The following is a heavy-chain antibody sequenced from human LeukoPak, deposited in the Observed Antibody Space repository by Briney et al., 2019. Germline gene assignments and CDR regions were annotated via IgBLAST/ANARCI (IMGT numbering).Heavy chain of an antibody. CDR2: ISSSSSYI. V-gene: IGHV3-21*01. D-gene: IGHD3-10*02. CDR1: GFTFSSYS. J-gene: IGHJ4*02. CDR3: ARYMFGEFGHFDY. Sequence: GGSLRLSCAAPGFTFSSYSMNWVRQAPGKGLEWVSSISSSSSYIYYADSVKGRFTISRDNAKNSLYLQMNSLRAEDTAVYYCARYMFGEFGHFDYWGQGTLVTVSS.